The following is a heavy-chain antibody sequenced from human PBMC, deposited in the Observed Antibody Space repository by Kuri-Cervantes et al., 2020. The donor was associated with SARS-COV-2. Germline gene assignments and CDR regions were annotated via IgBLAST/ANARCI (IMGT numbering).Heavy chain of an antibody. CDR1: RFTFNTYR. D-gene: IGHD3-3*01. Sequence: GGSLRLSCAASRFTFNTYRMNWVRQAPGKGLEWVSSSSSSSSYIYYADSVQGRFTIPRDNAKNSLYLQMNSLRAEDTAVYYCAREDMGDFWSGYYEGAFDIWGQGTMVTVSS. CDR2: SSSSSSYI. J-gene: IGHJ3*02. V-gene: IGHV3-21*01. CDR3: AREDMGDFWSGYYEGAFDI.